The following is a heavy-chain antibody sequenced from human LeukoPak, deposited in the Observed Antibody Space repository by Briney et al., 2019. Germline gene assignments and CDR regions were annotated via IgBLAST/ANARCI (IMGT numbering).Heavy chain of an antibody. CDR3: ARDWPKEITRA. CDR2: ISGGDT. D-gene: IGHD3-10*01. V-gene: IGHV1-18*01. J-gene: IGHJ4*02. CDR1: GYTSSNYG. Sequence: ASVKVSCKASGYTSSNYGISWLRQAPGQGLEWMGWISGGDTNYAQKCQGRVTVTTDTSTNTAYMQLRSLTSADTAVYYCARDWPKEITRAWGQGTLVTVSS.